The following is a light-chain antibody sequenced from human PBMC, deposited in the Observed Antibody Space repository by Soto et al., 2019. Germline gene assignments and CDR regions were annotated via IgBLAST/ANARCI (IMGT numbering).Light chain of an antibody. CDR1: QSVRNNY. J-gene: IGKJ1*01. CDR3: QQYGTSPRT. CDR2: GAS. Sequence: TQSPGTLSLSPGERATLSCRASQSVRNNYLAWYQQRPGQAPRLLIHGASSRATGIPDRFSGSGSGTDFTLTISRLEPEDFAVYYCQQYGTSPRTFGQGTKVDIK. V-gene: IGKV3-20*01.